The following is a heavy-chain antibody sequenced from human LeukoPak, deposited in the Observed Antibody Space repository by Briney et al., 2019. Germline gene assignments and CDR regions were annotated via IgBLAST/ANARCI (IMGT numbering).Heavy chain of an antibody. J-gene: IGHJ4*02. CDR1: GFTFSSSP. V-gene: IGHV3-23*01. Sequence: PGGSLRLSCAASGFTFSSSPMSWVRQAPGKGLEWVSGITSSGGDTAYADSVKGRFTISRDNSKNIVYLQMNSLRVDDTAVYYCSKKSSGLCPFDYWGLGTLVTVSS. CDR3: SKKSSGLCPFDY. D-gene: IGHD3-16*02. CDR2: ITSSGGDT.